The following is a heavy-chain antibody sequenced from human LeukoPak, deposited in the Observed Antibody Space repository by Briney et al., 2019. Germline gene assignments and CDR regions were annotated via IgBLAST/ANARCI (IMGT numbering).Heavy chain of an antibody. CDR1: GFTFSSYW. J-gene: IGHJ5*02. CDR2: ISSSSSYI. V-gene: IGHV3-21*01. CDR3: ARDPPYYYGSGSFARENWFDP. D-gene: IGHD3-10*01. Sequence: GGPLRLSCAASGFTFSSYWMSWVRQAPGKGLEWVSSISSSSSYIYYADSVKGRFTISRDNAKNSLYLQMNSLRAEDTAVYYCARDPPYYYGSGSFARENWFDPWGQGTLVTVSS.